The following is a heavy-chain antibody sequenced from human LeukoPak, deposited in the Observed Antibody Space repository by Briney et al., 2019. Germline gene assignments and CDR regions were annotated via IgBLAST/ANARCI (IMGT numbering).Heavy chain of an antibody. CDR2: TYYRSKWYN. CDR1: GDSVSSNSAT. D-gene: IGHD2-2*01. J-gene: IGHJ5*02. V-gene: IGHV6-1*01. CDR3: ARGIVVVPAALGWFDP. Sequence: SQTLSLTCAISGDSVSSNSATWNWVRQSPSRGLEWLGRTYYRSKWYNDYAVSVKSRITISPDTSKNQFSLKLSSVTAADTAVYYCARGIVVVPAALGWFDPWGQGTLVTVSS.